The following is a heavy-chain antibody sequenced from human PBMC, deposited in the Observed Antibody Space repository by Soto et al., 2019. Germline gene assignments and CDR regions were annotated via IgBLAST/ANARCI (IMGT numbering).Heavy chain of an antibody. CDR2: IRSKAYGGTT. D-gene: IGHD6-19*01. V-gene: IGHV3-49*03. J-gene: IGHJ4*02. CDR1: GFTFGDYA. CDR3: TRAGIAVAGINQIDY. Sequence: GGSLRLSCTASGFTFGDYAMSWFRQAPGKGLEWVGFIRSKAYGGTTEYAASVKGRFTISRDDSKSIAYLQMNSLKTEDTAVYYCTRAGIAVAGINQIDYWGQGTLVTVSS.